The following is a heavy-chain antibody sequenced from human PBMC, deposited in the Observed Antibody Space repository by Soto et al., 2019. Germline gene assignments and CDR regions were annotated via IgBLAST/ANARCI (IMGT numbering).Heavy chain of an antibody. D-gene: IGHD3-16*01. CDR3: ARDILGGPSDYAH. CDR2: ISSDDNT. Sequence: GGSLRLSCAASGFIVNNIFMTWVRKAPGKGLEWLSTISSDDNTYYADSVKGRFTISRDSSKNTLYLQMNSLRAEAMAVYHCARDILGGPSDYAHGGQGTLVTVSS. J-gene: IGHJ1*01. CDR1: GFIVNNIF. V-gene: IGHV3-66*01.